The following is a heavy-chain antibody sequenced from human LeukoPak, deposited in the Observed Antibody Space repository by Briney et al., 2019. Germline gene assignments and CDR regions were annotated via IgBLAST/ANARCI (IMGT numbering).Heavy chain of an antibody. CDR1: GLTFSNYW. CDR2: INSDGSDT. J-gene: IGHJ4*02. D-gene: IGHD6-13*01. CDR3: AGDVRGFSSSWPIDY. Sequence: PGGSLRLSCATSGLTFSNYWMHWVRQAPGKGLVWVSRINSDGSDTRYADSVKGRFTISRDNAKNSLYLQMNSLRAEDTAVYYCAGDVRGFSSSWPIDYWGQGTLVTVSS. V-gene: IGHV3-74*01.